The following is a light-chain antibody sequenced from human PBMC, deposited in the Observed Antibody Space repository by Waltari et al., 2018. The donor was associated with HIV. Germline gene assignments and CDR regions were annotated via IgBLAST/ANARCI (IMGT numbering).Light chain of an antibody. V-gene: IGLV2-14*01. CDR2: EVS. Sequence: QSALTQPASVSGSLGQSLTISCPGTTTDVGYYNYVPWYQYHPGKAPKLIIYEVSDRPSGVSNRFSGSKSGNTASLTISGLQAEDETDYYCASYTTRETWVFGGGTKLFVL. CDR1: TTDVGYYNY. J-gene: IGLJ3*02. CDR3: ASYTTRETWV.